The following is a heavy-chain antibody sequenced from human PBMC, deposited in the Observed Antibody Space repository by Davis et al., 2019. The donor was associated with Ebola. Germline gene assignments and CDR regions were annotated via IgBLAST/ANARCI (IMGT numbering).Heavy chain of an antibody. V-gene: IGHV5-10-1*01. CDR1: GYSFTNYW. D-gene: IGHD6-19*01. Sequence: GESLKISCQASGYSFTNYWIDWVRQMPGKGLEWMGTISPGDSYIKYNPSFQGHVIISADRSINTVYLQWSSLRASDTATYYCARQDEYSNGLAAYWGQGTLVTASS. J-gene: IGHJ4*02. CDR3: ARQDEYSNGLAAY. CDR2: ISPGDSYI.